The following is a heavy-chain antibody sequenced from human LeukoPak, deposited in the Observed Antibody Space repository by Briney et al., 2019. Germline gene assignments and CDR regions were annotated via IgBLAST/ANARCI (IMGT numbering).Heavy chain of an antibody. CDR2: ISSSSSYT. CDR3: ARRFPFDSSGYYLDY. CDR1: GFTFSDYY. D-gene: IGHD3-22*01. Sequence: GGSLRLSCAASGFTFSDYYMSWIRQAPGKGLEWVSYISSSSSYTNYADSVKGRFPISRDNAKNSLYLQMNSLRAEDTAVYYCARRFPFDSSGYYLDYWGQGTLVTVSS. V-gene: IGHV3-11*03. J-gene: IGHJ4*02.